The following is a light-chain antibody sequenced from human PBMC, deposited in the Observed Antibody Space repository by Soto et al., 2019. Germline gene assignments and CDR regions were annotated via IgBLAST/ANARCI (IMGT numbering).Light chain of an antibody. CDR3: CAYAGSSTLG. Sequence: QSALTKPASVSGSPGQSITISCIGIISDVGNYHLVSWYQQHPGKAPKLMIYEGSKRPSGVSNRFSGSKSGNTASLTISGLQAEDEADYYCCAYAGSSTLGFGGGTKLTVL. CDR2: EGS. V-gene: IGLV2-23*01. CDR1: ISDVGNYHL. J-gene: IGLJ3*02.